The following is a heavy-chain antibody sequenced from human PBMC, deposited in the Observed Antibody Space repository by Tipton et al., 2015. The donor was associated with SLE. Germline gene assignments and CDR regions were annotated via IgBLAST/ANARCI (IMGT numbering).Heavy chain of an antibody. J-gene: IGHJ4*02. Sequence: SLRLSCAASGFTFSSYAMSWVRQVPGRGLEWVSALSPSGVSTYYADSVKGRFTISRDNSRNALYLEMNSLRAEDTAVYYCAKVGQQLLPGFFDYWGQGTPVTVSS. D-gene: IGHD6-13*01. V-gene: IGHV3-23*01. CDR2: LSPSGVST. CDR3: AKVGQQLLPGFFDY. CDR1: GFTFSSYA.